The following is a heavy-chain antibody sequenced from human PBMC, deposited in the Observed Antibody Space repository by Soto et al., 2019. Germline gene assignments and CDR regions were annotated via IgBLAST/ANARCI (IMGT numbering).Heavy chain of an antibody. J-gene: IGHJ4*02. CDR3: ARVVGASYLDF. CDR1: GYSVSSNSAA. CDR2: TYYRSKWYN. Sequence: SHTLSLTCAISGYSVSSNSAAWNLIRQSPSRGLEWLGRTYYRSKWYNDYAVSVKSRITINPDTSKNQLSLQLNSVTPEDTAVYYCARVVGASYLDFWGQGTPVPVSS. D-gene: IGHD1-26*01. V-gene: IGHV6-1*01.